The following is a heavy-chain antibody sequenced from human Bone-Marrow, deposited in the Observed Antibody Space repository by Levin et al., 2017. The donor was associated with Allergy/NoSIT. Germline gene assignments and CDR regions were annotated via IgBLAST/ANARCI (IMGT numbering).Heavy chain of an antibody. J-gene: IGHJ4*02. V-gene: IGHV3-74*01. CDR1: GFAFSSYW. CDR3: ARVGAVAGTFDA. D-gene: IGHD6-19*01. CDR2: IKSDGTLT. Sequence: GESLKISCAASGFAFSSYWMHWVRQAPGKGLVWVSRIKSDGTLTNHADSVKGRFIISRDNAQNTLYLQLNSLTADDTAVYYCARVGAVAGTFDAWGPGTLVSVSS.